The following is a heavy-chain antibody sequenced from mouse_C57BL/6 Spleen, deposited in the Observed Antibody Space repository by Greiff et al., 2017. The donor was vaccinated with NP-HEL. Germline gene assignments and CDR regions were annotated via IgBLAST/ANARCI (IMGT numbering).Heavy chain of an antibody. CDR3: AREGDYGSSPDD. Sequence: QVQLQQPGAELVKPGASVKLSCKASGYTFTSYWMHWVKQRPGQGLEWIGMIHPNSGSTNYNEKFKSKATLTVDKSSSTAYMQLSSLTSEDSAVYDCAREGDYGSSPDDWGQGTTLTVSS. V-gene: IGHV1-64*01. CDR1: GYTFTSYW. D-gene: IGHD1-1*01. J-gene: IGHJ2*01. CDR2: IHPNSGST.